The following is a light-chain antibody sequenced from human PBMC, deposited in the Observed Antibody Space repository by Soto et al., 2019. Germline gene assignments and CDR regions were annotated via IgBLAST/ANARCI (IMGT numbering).Light chain of an antibody. Sequence: QSVLTQPASVSGSPGQSITISCTGTSSDVGSYNLVSWYQQHPDKAPKLMIYEGSKRPSGVSNRFSGSKSGNTASLTISGLQAEDEADYYCCSYAGSSTPVYVFGTGTKLTVL. CDR3: CSYAGSSTPVYV. CDR1: SSDVGSYNL. V-gene: IGLV2-23*01. CDR2: EGS. J-gene: IGLJ1*01.